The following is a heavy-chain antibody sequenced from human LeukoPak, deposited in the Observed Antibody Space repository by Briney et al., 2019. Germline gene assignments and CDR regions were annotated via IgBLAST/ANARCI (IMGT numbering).Heavy chain of an antibody. V-gene: IGHV3-23*01. J-gene: IGHJ5*02. D-gene: IGHD3-22*01. CDR3: ARRYYARSGNCSLYP. CDR2: ISGTGDNV. Sequence: GGSLRLSCAASGFTFSSYDMTWVRQAPGKGLEWVSYISGTGDNVYYADSVKGRFTISRDNSKNTLYLQMNSLRAEDTAVYYCARRYYARSGNCSLYPCGQGTLVTVSS. CDR1: GFTFSSYD.